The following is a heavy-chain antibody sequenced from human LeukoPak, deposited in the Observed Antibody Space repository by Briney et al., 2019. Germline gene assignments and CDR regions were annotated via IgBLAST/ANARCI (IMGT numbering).Heavy chain of an antibody. V-gene: IGHV1-2*02. CDR1: GYKFTGYY. D-gene: IGHD6-6*01. Sequence: ASVKVSCRASGYKFTGYYLHWVRQAPGQGLEWMGWINPNIGGTHYAQKFRGRVTMTRNTSISTAYMELSSLRSEDTAVYYCARGSGSSSYYYYYMDVWGKGTTVTVSS. J-gene: IGHJ6*03. CDR3: ARGSGSSSYYYYYMDV. CDR2: INPNIGGT.